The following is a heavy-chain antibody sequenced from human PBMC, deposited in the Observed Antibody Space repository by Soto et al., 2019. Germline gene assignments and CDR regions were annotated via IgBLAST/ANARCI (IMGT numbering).Heavy chain of an antibody. J-gene: IGHJ5*02. D-gene: IGHD2-15*01. CDR3: ARIERRCSGGSCYSAP. V-gene: IGHV1-69*06. Sequence: SVKVSCKASGGTFSSYAISWVRQAPGQGLEWMGGIIPIFGTANYAQKFQGRVTITADKSTSTAYMELSSLRSEDTAVYYCARIERRCSGGSCYSAPWGQGTLVTGSS. CDR2: IIPIFGTA. CDR1: GGTFSSYA.